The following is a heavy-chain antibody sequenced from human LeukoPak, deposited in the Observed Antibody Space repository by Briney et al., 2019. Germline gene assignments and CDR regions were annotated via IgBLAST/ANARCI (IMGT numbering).Heavy chain of an antibody. Sequence: PGGSLRLSCAASGFTFNRYRLHWVRQAPGKGLEWVAVISYDGRYQFYADSVKGRSTVSRDNSKNTLSLQMNSLRAEDTAVYHCARMMTDFDGSGHDIQRGAFDIWGQGTMVTVS. CDR3: ARMMTDFDGSGHDIQRGAFDI. D-gene: IGHD3-22*01. J-gene: IGHJ3*02. V-gene: IGHV3-30*04. CDR2: ISYDGRYQ. CDR1: GFTFNRYR.